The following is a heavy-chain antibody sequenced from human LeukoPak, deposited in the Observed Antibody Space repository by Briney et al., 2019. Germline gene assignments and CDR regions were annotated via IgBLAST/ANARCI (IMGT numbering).Heavy chain of an antibody. D-gene: IGHD6-13*01. V-gene: IGHV3-48*01. J-gene: IGHJ5*01. CDR3: ARYIAAAGRAWFDF. CDR2: TIGRSDVI. Sequence: PGGSPRLSCADPRFTFRSHSTKCVRHAPGKGLEWVLYTIGRSDVILYADSVKGRFTISRDNAKNSVYLQMNSLRADDTAVYYCARYIAAAGRAWFDFWGQGTLVTVSS. CDR1: RFTFRSHS.